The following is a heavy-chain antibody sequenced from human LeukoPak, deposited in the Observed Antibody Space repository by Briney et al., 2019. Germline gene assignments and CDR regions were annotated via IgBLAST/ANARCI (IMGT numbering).Heavy chain of an antibody. CDR3: ARQENYDFWSGLDY. Sequence: GGSLRLSCTASGFTFGDYPMSWVRQAPGKGLEWVGFIRSKVYDGTTEFAASVKGRFSISRDDSKSIAYLQMNSLKTEDTAVYYCARQENYDFWSGLDYWGQGTLVTVSS. CDR2: IRSKVYDGTT. CDR1: GFTFGDYP. V-gene: IGHV3-49*04. J-gene: IGHJ4*02. D-gene: IGHD3-3*01.